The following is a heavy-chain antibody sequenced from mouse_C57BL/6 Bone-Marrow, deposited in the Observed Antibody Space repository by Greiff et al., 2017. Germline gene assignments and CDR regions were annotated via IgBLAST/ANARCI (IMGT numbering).Heavy chain of an antibody. J-gene: IGHJ2*01. Sequence: QVQLQQSGPELVKPGASVKISCKASGYTFTDYYINWVKQRPGQGLEWIGWIFPGSGSTYYNETFKGKATLTVDKSSSTAYMLLSSLTSEDSAVYFCARSYYYGSSLCYGGQGTTLTVSS. CDR2: IFPGSGST. CDR1: GYTFTDYY. D-gene: IGHD1-1*01. V-gene: IGHV1-75*01. CDR3: ARSYYYGSSLCY.